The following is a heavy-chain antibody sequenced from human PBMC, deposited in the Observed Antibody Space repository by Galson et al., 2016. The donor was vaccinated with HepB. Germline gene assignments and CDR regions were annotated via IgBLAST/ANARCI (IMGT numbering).Heavy chain of an antibody. V-gene: IGHV4-4*02. Sequence: SETLSLTCAVSGDSISSTYWRSWGRQPPGKGLEWIGEITPSGGTNYNPSLRSRVTISEDRSKNQFSLRLSSVTAADTAVYYCAAHPVDFSYWGQGMLVTVSS. CDR1: GDSISSTYW. CDR2: ITPSGGT. J-gene: IGHJ4*02. CDR3: AAHPVDFSY. D-gene: IGHD3/OR15-3a*01.